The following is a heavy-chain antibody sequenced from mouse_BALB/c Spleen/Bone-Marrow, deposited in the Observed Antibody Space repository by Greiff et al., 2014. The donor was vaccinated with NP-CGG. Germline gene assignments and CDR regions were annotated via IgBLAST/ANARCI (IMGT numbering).Heavy chain of an antibody. V-gene: IGHV1-9*01. Sequence: QVQLQQSGAEQMQPGASVKISCKATGYTFSNYWIEWVKQRPGHGLEWIGEILPGNTNANYNEKFKGRATFTADTSSNTAYMQLSSLTSEDSAGYYCARGWYSMDDWGQGTSVTVSS. CDR1: GYTFSNYW. J-gene: IGHJ4*01. CDR3: ARGWYSMDD. CDR2: ILPGNTNA.